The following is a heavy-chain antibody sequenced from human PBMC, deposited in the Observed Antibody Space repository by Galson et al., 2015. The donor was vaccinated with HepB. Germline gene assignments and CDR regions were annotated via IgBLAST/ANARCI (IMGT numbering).Heavy chain of an antibody. J-gene: IGHJ4*02. CDR3: ARSPGRGYSGYGGPKRDYFDY. CDR1: GFTFSSYA. Sequence: SLRLSCAASGFTFSSYAMSWVRQAPGKGLEWVSAISGSGGSTYYADSVKGRFTISRDNSKNTLYLQMNSLRAEDTAVYYCARSPGRGYSGYGGPKRDYFDYWGQGTLVTVSS. D-gene: IGHD5-12*01. CDR2: ISGSGGST. V-gene: IGHV3-23*01.